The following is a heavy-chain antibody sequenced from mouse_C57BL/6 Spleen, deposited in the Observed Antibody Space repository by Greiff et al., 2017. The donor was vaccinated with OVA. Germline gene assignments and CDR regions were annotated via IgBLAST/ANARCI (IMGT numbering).Heavy chain of an antibody. CDR1: GYTFTSYW. CDR3: ARCAYGYERVDY. D-gene: IGHD2-2*01. J-gene: IGHJ4*01. CDR2: INPSNGGT. Sequence: VQLQQPGTELVKPGASVKLSCKASGYTFTSYWMHWVKQRPGQGLEWIGNINPSNGGTNYNEKFKSKATLTVDKSSSTAYMQLSSLTSEDAAVYYCARCAYGYERVDYWGQGTSVTVSS. V-gene: IGHV1-53*01.